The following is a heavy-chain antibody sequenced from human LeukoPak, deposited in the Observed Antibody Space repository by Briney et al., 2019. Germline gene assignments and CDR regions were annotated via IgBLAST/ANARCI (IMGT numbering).Heavy chain of an antibody. Sequence: SETLSLTCAVYGGSLSGFYWSWVRQPPGKGLEWIGEIDHSGSTDYNPSLKSRVTISVDTSKNQFSLRLKSVTAADTAVYYCARVNLLGYCTDVVCPGGGVPFDYWGQGTLVTVSS. CDR1: GGSLSGFY. V-gene: IGHV4-34*01. J-gene: IGHJ4*02. CDR2: IDHSGST. D-gene: IGHD2-8*01. CDR3: ARVNLLGYCTDVVCPGGGVPFDY.